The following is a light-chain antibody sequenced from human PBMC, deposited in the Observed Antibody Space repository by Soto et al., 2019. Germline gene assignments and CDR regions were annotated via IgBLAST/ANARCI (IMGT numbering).Light chain of an antibody. J-gene: IGKJ4*01. CDR2: GAS. CDR1: QSVSSY. Sequence: EIVMTQSPATLSVSPGEGATLSCRASQSVSSYLAWYQQKPGQAPRLLIYGASTGATGIPARFSGSGSGTEFILTISSLQSEDFAVYYCQQYSKWPLTFGGGTKVDIK. V-gene: IGKV3-15*01. CDR3: QQYSKWPLT.